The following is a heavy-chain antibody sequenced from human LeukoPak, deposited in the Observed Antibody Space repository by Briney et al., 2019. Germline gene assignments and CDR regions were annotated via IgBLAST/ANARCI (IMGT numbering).Heavy chain of an antibody. Sequence: ASVKVSCKVSGYTLTELSMHWVRQAPGKGLEWMGGFDPEDGETIYAQKFQGRVTMTEDTSTDTAYMELSSLRSEDTAVYYCATPYCSGWPRGYYYYYGMDVWGQGTTVTVSS. J-gene: IGHJ6*02. V-gene: IGHV1-24*01. CDR3: ATPYCSGWPRGYYYYYGMDV. D-gene: IGHD6-19*01. CDR2: FDPEDGET. CDR1: GYTLTELS.